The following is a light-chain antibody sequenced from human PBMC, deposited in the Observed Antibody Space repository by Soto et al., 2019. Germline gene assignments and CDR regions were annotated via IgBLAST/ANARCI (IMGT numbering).Light chain of an antibody. CDR1: QSVSSSY. CDR3: QQYYNVWT. CDR2: GAS. Sequence: EIVMTQSPATLSLSPGERATLSCRASQSVSSSYLSWYQQKPGQAPRLLIYGASTRATGIPARFSGSWSGTDFTLTISSLQPEDFAVYYCQQYYNVWTFGQGTKVEIK. J-gene: IGKJ1*01. V-gene: IGKV3D-7*01.